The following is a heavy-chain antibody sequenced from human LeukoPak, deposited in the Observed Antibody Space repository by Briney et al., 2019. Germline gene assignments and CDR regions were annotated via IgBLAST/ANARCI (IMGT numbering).Heavy chain of an antibody. D-gene: IGHD6-19*01. CDR2: ISSSSSTI. J-gene: IGHJ4*02. V-gene: IGHV3-48*02. Sequence: PGGSLRLSCAASGFTFNSYSMNWVRQAPGKGLEWVSYISSSSSTIYYADSVKGRFTISRDNAKNSLYLQMNSLRDEDTAVYYCAGVRWLVLGGDFDYWGQGTLVTVSS. CDR3: AGVRWLVLGGDFDY. CDR1: GFTFNSYS.